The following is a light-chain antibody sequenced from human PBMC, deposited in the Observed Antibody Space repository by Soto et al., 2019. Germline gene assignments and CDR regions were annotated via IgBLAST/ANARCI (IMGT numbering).Light chain of an antibody. J-gene: IGKJ5*01. CDR1: QSVSSN. CDR2: GAS. Sequence: IVMTHAPATLSVSPGETATLSCRASQSVSSNLAWYQQKPGQAPRLLIYGASTRATGIPARFSGSGSGTEFTLTISSLQSEDFAVYFCQTVDKWPLFGQGTRLEIK. CDR3: QTVDKWPL. V-gene: IGKV3-15*01.